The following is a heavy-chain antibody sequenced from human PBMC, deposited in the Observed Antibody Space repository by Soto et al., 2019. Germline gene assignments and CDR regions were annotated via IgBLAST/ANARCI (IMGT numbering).Heavy chain of an antibody. CDR2: ISSSSSYI. D-gene: IGHD4-17*01. V-gene: IGHV3-21*01. CDR3: ARELTTVHWYFDL. CDR1: GFTFSSYS. J-gene: IGHJ2*01. Sequence: EVQLVESGGGLVKPGGSLRLSCAASGFTFSSYSMNWVRQAPGKGLEWVSSISSSSSYIYYADSVKGRFTISRDNAKNSLNLQMNILRAEDTAVYYCARELTTVHWYFDLWGRGTLVTVSS.